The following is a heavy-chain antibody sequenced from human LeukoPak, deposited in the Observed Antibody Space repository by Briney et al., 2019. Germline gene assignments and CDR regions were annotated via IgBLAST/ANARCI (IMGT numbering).Heavy chain of an antibody. J-gene: IGHJ6*03. CDR3: AKVNRRGYSYGLSYNYMDV. CDR2: ISGRGGGT. D-gene: IGHD5-18*01. CDR1: GFVFSNYA. V-gene: IGHV3-23*01. Sequence: GGSLRLSCAASGFVFSNYAMTWVRQAPGKGLEWVSTISGRGGGTYYADSVKGRFTISGDNSKNTVYLQMNSLRAEDTAVYYCAKVNRRGYSYGLSYNYMDVWGKGTTVTISS.